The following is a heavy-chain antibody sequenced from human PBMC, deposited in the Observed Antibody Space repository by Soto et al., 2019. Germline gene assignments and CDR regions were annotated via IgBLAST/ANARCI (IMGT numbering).Heavy chain of an antibody. D-gene: IGHD6-13*01. J-gene: IGHJ6*02. CDR1: GFTLSSYN. Sequence: EVQLVESGGGLVQPGGSLRLSCAASGFTLSSYNMNWVRQAPGKGLEWVSYISGRSDTIYYADSVKGRFTISRDNAKNSLYLQMDSLRDEDTAVYYCARDHGVSTWFVGIYYYFGVDVWGQGTTVTVSS. CDR2: ISGRSDTI. CDR3: ARDHGVSTWFVGIYYYFGVDV. V-gene: IGHV3-48*02.